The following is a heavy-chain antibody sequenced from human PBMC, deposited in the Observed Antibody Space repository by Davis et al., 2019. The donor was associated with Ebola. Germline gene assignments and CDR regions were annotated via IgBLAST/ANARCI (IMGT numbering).Heavy chain of an antibody. CDR2: IKQDGSEK. J-gene: IGHJ5*02. Sequence: GESLKISCAASGFTFSNYWMSWVRQAPGKGPEWVAKIKQDGSEKYYVDSVKGRFTISRDNAKNSLFLQINSLRAEDTAVYYCAKDSGWQMSPWGQGTLVTVSS. D-gene: IGHD6-19*01. CDR1: GFTFSNYW. CDR3: AKDSGWQMSP. V-gene: IGHV3-7*01.